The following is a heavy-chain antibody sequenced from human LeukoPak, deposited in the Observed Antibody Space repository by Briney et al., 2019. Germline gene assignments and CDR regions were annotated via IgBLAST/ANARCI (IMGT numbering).Heavy chain of an antibody. Sequence: PSETLSLTCAVYGGSFSGYYWSWIRQPPGKGLEWIGEINHSGSTNYNPSLKSRVTISLDTSKNQFSLRLSSVTAADTAVYYCARGVFGDYYFDYWGQGTLVTVSS. D-gene: IGHD4-17*01. V-gene: IGHV4-34*01. CDR1: GGSFSGYY. CDR2: INHSGST. CDR3: ARGVFGDYYFDY. J-gene: IGHJ4*02.